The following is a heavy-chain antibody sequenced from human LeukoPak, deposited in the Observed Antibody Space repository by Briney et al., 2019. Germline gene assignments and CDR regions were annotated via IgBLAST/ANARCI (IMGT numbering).Heavy chain of an antibody. CDR3: ARALRPYGYNEPFDF. D-gene: IGHD5-12*01. Sequence: PSETLSLTCTVSGGSISSGGYYWSWIRQHPGKGLEWIGYIYYSGSTYYNPSLKSRVTISVDTSKNQFSLKLSSVTAADTAVYYCARALRPYGYNEPFDFWGPGTLVTVSS. CDR2: IYYSGST. J-gene: IGHJ4*02. V-gene: IGHV4-31*03. CDR1: GGSISSGGYY.